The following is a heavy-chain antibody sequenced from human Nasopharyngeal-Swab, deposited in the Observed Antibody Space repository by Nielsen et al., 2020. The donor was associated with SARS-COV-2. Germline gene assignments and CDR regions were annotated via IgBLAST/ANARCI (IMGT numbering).Heavy chain of an antibody. D-gene: IGHD3-3*01. J-gene: IGHJ4*02. Sequence: WIHQPPGKGLEWIGYIYYSGSTYYNPSLKSRVTISVDTSKNQFSLKLSSVTAADTAVYYCARANRSGIFGVVLNFDYWGQGTLVTVSS. V-gene: IGHV4-31*02. CDR3: ARANRSGIFGVVLNFDY. CDR2: IYYSGST.